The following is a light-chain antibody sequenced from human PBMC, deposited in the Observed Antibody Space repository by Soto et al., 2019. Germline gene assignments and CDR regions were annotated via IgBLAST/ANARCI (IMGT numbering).Light chain of an antibody. CDR2: QTS. CDR3: QQHINWPLT. Sequence: EIVMTQSPATLSVSPGERAPLSCRASQRVSSNLAWYQQKPGQAPRLLIYQTSLRAAGIPARFSGSGSGADFTLTISSLEPEDFALYYCQQHINWPLTFGGGTKVDIK. J-gene: IGKJ4*01. CDR1: QRVSSN. V-gene: IGKV3-11*01.